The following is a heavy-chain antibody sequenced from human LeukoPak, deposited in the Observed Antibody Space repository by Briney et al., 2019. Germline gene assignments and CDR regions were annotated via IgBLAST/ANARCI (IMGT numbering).Heavy chain of an antibody. Sequence: GGSLRLSCAASGFTFSSYEMNWVRQAPGKGLEWVSYISSSGSTIYYAVSVKGRFTISRDNAKNSLYLQMNSLRAEDTAVYYCARGAGTFAFDIWGQGTMVTVSS. CDR1: GFTFSSYE. CDR2: ISSSGSTI. CDR3: ARGAGTFAFDI. V-gene: IGHV3-48*03. J-gene: IGHJ3*02. D-gene: IGHD6-19*01.